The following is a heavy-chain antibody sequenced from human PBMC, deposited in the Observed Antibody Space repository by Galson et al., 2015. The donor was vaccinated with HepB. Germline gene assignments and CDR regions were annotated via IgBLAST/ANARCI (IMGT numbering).Heavy chain of an antibody. CDR2: ISYDGSNK. D-gene: IGHD6-13*01. J-gene: IGHJ5*02. CDR1: GFTFSSYG. Sequence: LRLSCAASGFTFSSYGMHWVRQAPGKGLEWVAVISYDGSNKYYADSVKGRFTVSRDNSKNTLYLQMNSLRAEDTAVYYCAKAAAGTLNNWFDPWGQGTLVTVSS. V-gene: IGHV3-30*18. CDR3: AKAAAGTLNNWFDP.